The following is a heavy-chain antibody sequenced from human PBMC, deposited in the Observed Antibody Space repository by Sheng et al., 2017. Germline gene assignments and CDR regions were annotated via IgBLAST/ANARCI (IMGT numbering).Heavy chain of an antibody. J-gene: IGHJ3*02. Sequence: QVQLVESGGGVVQPGRSLRLSCAASGFTFSSYAMHWVRQAPGKGLEWVAVISYDGSNKYYADSVKGRFTISRDNSKNTLYLQMNSLRAEDTAVYYCARDSCPECQGAFDIWGQGTMVTVSS. V-gene: IGHV3-30-3*01. CDR3: ARDSCPECQGAFDI. CDR1: GFTFSSYA. CDR2: ISYDGSNK. D-gene: IGHD3-3*01.